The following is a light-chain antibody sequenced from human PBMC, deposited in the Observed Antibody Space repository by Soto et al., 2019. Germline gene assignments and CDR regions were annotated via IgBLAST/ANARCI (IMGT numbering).Light chain of an antibody. Sequence: IVLTQSPGTLSLSPGERATLSCRASQTVTSNYVAWYQQKPGQAPRLLIFDASNRVTGIPDRFSGSGSGTDFTLTISGVEPEDSAVFYCQHYDGSRTFGQGTKVEIK. J-gene: IGKJ1*01. V-gene: IGKV3-20*01. CDR3: QHYDGSRT. CDR2: DAS. CDR1: QTVTSNY.